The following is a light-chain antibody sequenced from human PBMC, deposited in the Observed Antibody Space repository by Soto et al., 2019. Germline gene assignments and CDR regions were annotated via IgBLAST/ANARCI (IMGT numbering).Light chain of an antibody. CDR2: GAS. V-gene: IGKV3-20*01. J-gene: IGKJ1*01. CDR1: QSVSSSY. Sequence: EMVLTQSPVTLSLSPGERSTLSFISSQSVSSSYLAWYQQKPGQAPRLLISGASSRATGIPDRFSGSGSGTEFTLTISSLQPDDFATYYCQHYNSYSEAFGQGTKVDVK. CDR3: QHYNSYSEA.